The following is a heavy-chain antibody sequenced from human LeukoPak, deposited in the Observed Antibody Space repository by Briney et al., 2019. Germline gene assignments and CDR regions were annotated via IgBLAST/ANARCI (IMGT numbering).Heavy chain of an antibody. Sequence: GASVKVSCKASGYTFTGYYMHWVRQAPGQGLEWMGWINPNSGGTNYAQKFQGRVTMTRDTSISTAYMELSRLRSDDTAVYYCAREVRDYDSSGTLFDYWGQGTLVTVSS. D-gene: IGHD3-22*01. CDR3: AREVRDYDSSGTLFDY. J-gene: IGHJ4*02. CDR2: INPNSGGT. CDR1: GYTFTGYY. V-gene: IGHV1-2*02.